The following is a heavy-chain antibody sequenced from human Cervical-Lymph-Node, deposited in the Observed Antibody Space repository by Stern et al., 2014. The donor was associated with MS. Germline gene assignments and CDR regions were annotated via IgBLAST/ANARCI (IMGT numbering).Heavy chain of an antibody. CDR1: GGSISPYY. CDR2: IYHSGSN. V-gene: IGHV4-59*08. J-gene: IGHJ4*02. D-gene: IGHD5-12*01. Sequence: QVQLLQSGPGLLKPSETLSLACTVSGGSISPYYWSWIRQSPGKGLEWIGHIYHSGSNKYNPSVESRVTISVDTSKNQFFLRPTPGTAADTALYYCARHALPSKWILDFWGQGTPVTVSP. CDR3: ARHALPSKWILDF.